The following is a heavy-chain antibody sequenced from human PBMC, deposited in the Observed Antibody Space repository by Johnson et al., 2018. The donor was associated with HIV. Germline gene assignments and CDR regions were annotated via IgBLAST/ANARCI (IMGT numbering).Heavy chain of an antibody. V-gene: IGHV3-15*01. J-gene: IGHJ3*02. CDR2: IKSKTDGGAT. CDR3: TTDRGKWELGFSAFDI. D-gene: IGHD1-26*01. Sequence: VQLVESGGGLVQPGGSLRLSCTASGITFDDYDMSWVRQAPGQGLEWVGRIKSKTDGGATDYAAPVKGRFTISRDDSRNTLSLQMNGLKTEDTAVYYCTTDRGKWELGFSAFDIWGQGTLVTVSS. CDR1: GITFDDYD.